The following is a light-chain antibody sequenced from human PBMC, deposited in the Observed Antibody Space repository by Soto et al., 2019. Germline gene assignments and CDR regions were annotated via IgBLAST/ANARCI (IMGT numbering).Light chain of an antibody. CDR1: TGAVTSAHY. CDR2: DTT. J-gene: IGLJ1*01. V-gene: IGLV7-46*01. Sequence: QAVVTQEPSLTVYPGGTVTLTCGSSTGAVTSAHYPYWFQQKPGQAPRTLIYDTTNKHSWTPARFSGSLLGGKAALTLSGAQPEDEAEYYCLLSYSDEKVFGTGTKVTVL. CDR3: LLSYSDEKV.